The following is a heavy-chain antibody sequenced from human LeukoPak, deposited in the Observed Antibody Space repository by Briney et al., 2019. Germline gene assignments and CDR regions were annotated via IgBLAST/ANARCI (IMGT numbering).Heavy chain of an antibody. CDR1: GYRLTSYW. J-gene: IGHJ6*03. D-gene: IGHD6-19*01. CDR3: ARLTVAGGYYYMDV. Sequence: GESLKISCKGSGYRLTSYWIGWVRQMPGKGLEWMGIIYPGDSDTRYSPSFQGQVTMSADKSINTAYLRWSSLKASDSAMYYCARLTVAGGYYYMDVWGKGTTVTVSS. CDR2: IYPGDSDT. V-gene: IGHV5-51*01.